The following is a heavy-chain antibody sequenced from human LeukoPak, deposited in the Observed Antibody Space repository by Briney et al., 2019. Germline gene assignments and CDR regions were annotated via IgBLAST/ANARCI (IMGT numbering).Heavy chain of an antibody. V-gene: IGHV3-9*01. J-gene: IGHJ4*02. Sequence: GGSLRLSCAASGFTFDDYAMHWVRQAPGKGLEWVSGISWNSGSIGYADSVKGRFTISRDNAKNSLYLQMNCLRAEDTALYYCAKEKPSAAGWHWGQGTLVTVSS. CDR3: AKEKPSAAGWH. D-gene: IGHD6-13*01. CDR1: GFTFDDYA. CDR2: ISWNSGSI.